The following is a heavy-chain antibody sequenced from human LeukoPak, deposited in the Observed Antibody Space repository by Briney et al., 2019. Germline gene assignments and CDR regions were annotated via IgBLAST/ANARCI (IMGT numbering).Heavy chain of an antibody. J-gene: IGHJ4*02. V-gene: IGHV3-23*01. Sequence: PGGSLRLSCAASGFAFSRYGTVWVRQAPGRGLEWVSGISGSGGNTYYGDSVKGRFTISRDNSKNTVYLQMNSLRAEDTAVYYCAKAQGYLDYWGQGTLATVSS. CDR1: GFAFSRYG. CDR3: AKAQGYLDY. CDR2: ISGSGGNT.